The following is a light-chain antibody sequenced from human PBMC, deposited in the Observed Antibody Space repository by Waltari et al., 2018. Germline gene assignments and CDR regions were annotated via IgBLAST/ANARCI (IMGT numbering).Light chain of an antibody. CDR3: QEGYDTIT. CDR1: QSISRY. Sequence: DIQMTQSPSSLPASVGDRVTITCRASQSISRYLNWYQQKPGKAPELLIFAASTLQSGVPARFRGSGSGTEFTLTISSLQPEDYGTYYCQEGYDTITFGQGTRLEIK. V-gene: IGKV1-39*01. CDR2: AAS. J-gene: IGKJ5*01.